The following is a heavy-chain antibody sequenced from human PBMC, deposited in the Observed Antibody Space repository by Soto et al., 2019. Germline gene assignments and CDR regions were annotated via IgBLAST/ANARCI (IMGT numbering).Heavy chain of an antibody. Sequence: KSSETLSLTCTVSGGSISSYYWSWIRQPPGKGLEWIGYIYYSGSTNYNPSLKSRVTISVDTSKNQFSLKLSSVTAADTAVYYCARRGAYDWGGMDVWGQGTTVTVSS. V-gene: IGHV4-59*01. CDR2: IYYSGST. D-gene: IGHD3-9*01. CDR1: GGSISSYY. J-gene: IGHJ6*02. CDR3: ARRGAYDWGGMDV.